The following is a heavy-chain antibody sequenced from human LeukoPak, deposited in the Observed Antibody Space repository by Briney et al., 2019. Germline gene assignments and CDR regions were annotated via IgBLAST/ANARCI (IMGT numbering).Heavy chain of an antibody. D-gene: IGHD2-15*01. CDR1: GSTFSSYG. CDR3: AREGYCSGGSCQDAFDI. Sequence: GGSLRLSCAASGSTFSSYGMHWVRQAPGKGLEWVAVIWYDGSNKYYADSVKGRFTISRDNSKNTLYLQMNSLRAEDTAVYYCAREGYCSGGSCQDAFDIWGQGTMVTVSS. J-gene: IGHJ3*02. CDR2: IWYDGSNK. V-gene: IGHV3-33*08.